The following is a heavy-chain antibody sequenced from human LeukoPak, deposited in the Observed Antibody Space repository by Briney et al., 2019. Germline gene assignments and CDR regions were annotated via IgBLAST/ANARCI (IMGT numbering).Heavy chain of an antibody. J-gene: IGHJ5*02. CDR2: ISHDGSDD. D-gene: IGHD1-7*01. Sequence: GGSLRLSCVASGLSFSTYGMHWVRQPPGKGLEWVALISHDGSDDYYADSVKGRFTISRDNSKNTLYLQMNSLRAEDTAVYYCAKDARGWNYGRDWFDPWGQGTLVTVSS. V-gene: IGHV3-30*18. CDR3: AKDARGWNYGRDWFDP. CDR1: GLSFSTYG.